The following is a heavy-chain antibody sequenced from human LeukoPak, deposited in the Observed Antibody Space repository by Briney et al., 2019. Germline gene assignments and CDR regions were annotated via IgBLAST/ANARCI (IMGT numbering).Heavy chain of an antibody. D-gene: IGHD3-3*01. Sequence: AASVKVSCKASGGTFSSYAISWVRQAPGQGLEWMGGIIPIFGTANYAQKFQGRVTITADESTSTAYMELSSLRSEDTAVYYCARAPYDFWSGYYYYYYGMDVWGQGTTVTVSS. CDR1: GGTFSSYA. V-gene: IGHV1-69*13. CDR2: IIPIFGTA. CDR3: ARAPYDFWSGYYYYYYGMDV. J-gene: IGHJ6*02.